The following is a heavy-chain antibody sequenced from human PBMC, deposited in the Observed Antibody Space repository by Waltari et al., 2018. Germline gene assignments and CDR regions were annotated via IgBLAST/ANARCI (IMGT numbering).Heavy chain of an antibody. CDR1: GYSISSGYY. D-gene: IGHD3-22*01. CDR2: IYHSGST. J-gene: IGHJ4*02. V-gene: IGHV4-38-2*02. CDR3: ARAGYYYDSSGYFFDY. Sequence: QVQLQESGPGLVKPSETLSLTCTVSGYSISSGYYWGWIRQPPGKGLEWIGCIYHSGSTYYNPSLKSRVTISVDTSKNQFSLKLSSVTAADTAVYYCARAGYYYDSSGYFFDYWGQGTLVTVSS.